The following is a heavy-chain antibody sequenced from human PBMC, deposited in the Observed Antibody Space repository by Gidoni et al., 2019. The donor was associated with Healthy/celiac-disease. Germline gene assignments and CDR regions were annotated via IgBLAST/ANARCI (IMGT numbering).Heavy chain of an antibody. CDR1: GFTFSSYS. Sequence: EVQLVESGGGLVQPGGSLRLSCAASGFTFSSYSMNWVRQAPGKGLEWVSYISSSSRTIYYADSVKGRFTISRNNAKNSLYLQMNSLRDEDTAVYYCARERTLLSHFDYWGQGTLVTVSS. D-gene: IGHD3-10*01. CDR2: ISSSSRTI. CDR3: ARERTLLSHFDY. V-gene: IGHV3-48*02. J-gene: IGHJ4*02.